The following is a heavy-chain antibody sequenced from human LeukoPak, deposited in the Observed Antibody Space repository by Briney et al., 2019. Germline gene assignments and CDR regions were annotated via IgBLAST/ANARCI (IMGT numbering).Heavy chain of an antibody. CDR1: GYTFTGYY. D-gene: IGHD3-22*01. V-gene: IGHV1-2*02. CDR3: ASAYDSSGLDYFDY. J-gene: IGHJ4*02. CDR2: INPNSGDT. Sequence: VASVKVSCKASGYTFTGYYMHWVRQAPGQGLEWMGWINPNSGDTNYAQKFQGRVTMTRDTSISTAYMELSRLRSDDTAVYYCASAYDSSGLDYFDYWGQGTLVTVSS.